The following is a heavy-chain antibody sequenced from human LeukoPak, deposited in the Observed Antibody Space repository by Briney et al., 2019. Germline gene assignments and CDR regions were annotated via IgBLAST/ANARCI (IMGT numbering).Heavy chain of an antibody. V-gene: IGHV3-9*03. J-gene: IGHJ4*02. CDR3: AKASGDFWSGYSSHFDY. CDR1: GFTFDDYA. D-gene: IGHD3-3*01. CDR2: ISWNSGSI. Sequence: GRSLRLSCAASGFTFDDYAMHWVRQAPGKGLEWVSGISWNSGSIGYADSVKGRFTISRDNAKNSLYLQMNSLRAEDMALYYCAKASGDFWSGYSSHFDYWGQGTLVTVSS.